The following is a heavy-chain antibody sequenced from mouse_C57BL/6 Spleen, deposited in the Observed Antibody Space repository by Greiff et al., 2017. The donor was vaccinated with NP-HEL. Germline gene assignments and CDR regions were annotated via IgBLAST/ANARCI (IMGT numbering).Heavy chain of an antibody. J-gene: IGHJ2*01. CDR3: ARGGAYYSNYVGYFDY. CDR2: IYPGSGST. Sequence: QVQLQQPGAELVKPGASVKMSCKASGYTFTSYWITWVKQRPGQGLEWIGDIYPGSGSTNYNEKFKSKATLTVDTSSSTAYMQLSSLTSEDSAVYYCARGGAYYSNYVGYFDYWGQGTTLTVSS. D-gene: IGHD2-5*01. CDR1: GYTFTSYW. V-gene: IGHV1-55*01.